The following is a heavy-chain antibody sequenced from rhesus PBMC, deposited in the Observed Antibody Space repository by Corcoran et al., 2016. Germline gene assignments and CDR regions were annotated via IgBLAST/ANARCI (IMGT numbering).Heavy chain of an antibody. CDR3: ARDIATVDY. Sequence: QVQLQESGPGLVKPSETLSLTCAVSGGSISDNYYFNWIRQPPGKGLEGIGNIYGNSANTYYSPSLKSRVTISKDTSKNQFFLKLTSVTAADTAVYYCARDIATVDYWGQGVLVTVSS. V-gene: IGHV4S9*01. CDR1: GGSISDNYY. CDR2: IYGNSANT. D-gene: IGHD5-36*01. J-gene: IGHJ4*01.